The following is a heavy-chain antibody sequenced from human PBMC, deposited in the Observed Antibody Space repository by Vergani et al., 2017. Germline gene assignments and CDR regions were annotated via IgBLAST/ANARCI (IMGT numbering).Heavy chain of an antibody. Sequence: QVQLQESGPRLVRPSQTLSLTCTVSGGSINTGAYYWSWIRQPAGKGLEWIGRVYTSGMTNYNPSLKSRVTILVDRSKSQLSLQLTSGTAGDTAVYFCVRELSYYYGSVCDDYNPYYYEGMDVWGPGTTVTVSS. J-gene: IGHJ6*02. V-gene: IGHV4-61*02. D-gene: IGHD3-10*01. CDR2: VYTSGMT. CDR1: GGSINTGAYY. CDR3: VRELSYYYGSVCDDYNPYYYEGMDV.